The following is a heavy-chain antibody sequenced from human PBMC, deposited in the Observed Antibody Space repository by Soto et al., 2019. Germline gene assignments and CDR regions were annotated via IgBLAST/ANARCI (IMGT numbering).Heavy chain of an antibody. CDR3: AKGATVTTWKDYYYYGMDG. J-gene: IGHJ6*02. Sequence: PGGSLRLSCAASGFTFSSYAMSWVRQAPGKGLEWVSAISGSGGSTYYADSVKGRFTISRDNSKNTLYLQMNSLRAEDTAVYYCAKGATVTTWKDYYYYGMDGWGQGTTVTVSS. CDR1: GFTFSSYA. CDR2: ISGSGGST. D-gene: IGHD4-4*01. V-gene: IGHV3-23*01.